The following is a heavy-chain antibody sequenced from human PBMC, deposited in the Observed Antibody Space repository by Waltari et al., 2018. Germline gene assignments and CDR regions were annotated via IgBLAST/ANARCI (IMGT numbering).Heavy chain of an antibody. CDR1: GYSISSGYS. D-gene: IGHD3-9*01. V-gene: IGHV4-38-2*01. J-gene: IGHJ4*02. CDR2: IHHSGST. CDR3: ARLPVDFDWFPCDY. Sequence: QVQLQESGPGLVKPSETLSLTCAVSGYSISSGYSWGWIRQPPGKGLEWIGSIHHSGSTYYNPSLKSRVTISVDTSKSQFSLKLSSVTAADTAVYYCARLPVDFDWFPCDYWGQGTLVTVSS.